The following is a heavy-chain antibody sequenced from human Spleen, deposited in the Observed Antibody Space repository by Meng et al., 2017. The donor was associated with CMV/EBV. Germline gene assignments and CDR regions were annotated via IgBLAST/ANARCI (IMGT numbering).Heavy chain of an antibody. V-gene: IGHV1-3*01. CDR2: SNAGNGNT. CDR1: GYTFTSYA. CDR3: ARGSSTWFSIDY. J-gene: IGHJ4*02. Sequence: ASVKVSCKASGYTFTSYAMHWVRQAPGQRLEWMGWSNAGNGNTKYSQEFQGRVTITRDTSASTVYMELSSLRSEDTAVYYCARGSSTWFSIDYWGPGTLVTVSS. D-gene: IGHD6-13*01.